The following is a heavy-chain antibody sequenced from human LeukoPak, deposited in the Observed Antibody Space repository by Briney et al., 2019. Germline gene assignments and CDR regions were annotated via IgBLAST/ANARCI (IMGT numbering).Heavy chain of an antibody. J-gene: IGHJ4*02. V-gene: IGHV4-39*01. Sequence: PSETLSLTCTVSGGSIISSTYCWGWIRQPPGKGLEWIGSIFYSGSTYYNPSLKSRVTISVDTSKNQISLKVTSVTAADTAIYYCSRLYSGTRPPDYWGQGTLVTVSS. D-gene: IGHD2-15*01. CDR1: GGSIISSTYC. CDR2: IFYSGST. CDR3: SRLYSGTRPPDY.